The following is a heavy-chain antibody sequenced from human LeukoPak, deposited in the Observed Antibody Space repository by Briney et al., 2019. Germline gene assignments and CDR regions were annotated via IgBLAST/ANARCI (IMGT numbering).Heavy chain of an antibody. V-gene: IGHV3-30-3*01. CDR1: GFTFSSYA. Sequence: GRSPRLSCAASGFTFSSYAMHWVRQAPGKGLEWVAVISYDGSNKYYADSVKGRFTISRDNSENTLYLQMNSLRAEDTAVYYCARGFYYVLWGDYWGQGTLVTVSS. D-gene: IGHD3-10*02. J-gene: IGHJ4*02. CDR2: ISYDGSNK. CDR3: ARGFYYVLWGDY.